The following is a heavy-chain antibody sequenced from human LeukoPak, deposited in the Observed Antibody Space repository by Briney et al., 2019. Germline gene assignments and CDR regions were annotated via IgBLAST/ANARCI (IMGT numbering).Heavy chain of an antibody. CDR3: SKNGGTTMVIYFDY. CDR2: ISGTGGIT. Sequence: PGGSLRLYCAASGFTFSSYAMIWLRQAPGKGLEWGLGISGTGGITYHTDSVKGRLTISRDKSKCTLYLQMNSVRSEDTDVYSCSKNGGTTMVIYFDYWGQGTLVTVSS. CDR1: GFTFSSYA. J-gene: IGHJ4*02. D-gene: IGHD1-7*01. V-gene: IGHV3-23*01.